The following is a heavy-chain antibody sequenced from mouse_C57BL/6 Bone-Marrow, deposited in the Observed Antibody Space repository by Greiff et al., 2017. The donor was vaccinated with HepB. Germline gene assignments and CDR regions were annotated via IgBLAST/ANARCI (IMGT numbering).Heavy chain of an antibody. Sequence: QVQLQQPGAELVKPGASVKVSCKASGYTFTSYWMHWVKQRPGQGLEWIGRIHPSDSDTNYNPKFKGKATLTVDKSSSTAYMQLSSLTSEDSAIYYCAIEVDYYGSSSDYWGQGTTLTVSS. CDR1: GYTFTSYW. CDR3: AIEVDYYGSSSDY. CDR2: IHPSDSDT. D-gene: IGHD1-1*01. J-gene: IGHJ2*01. V-gene: IGHV1-74*01.